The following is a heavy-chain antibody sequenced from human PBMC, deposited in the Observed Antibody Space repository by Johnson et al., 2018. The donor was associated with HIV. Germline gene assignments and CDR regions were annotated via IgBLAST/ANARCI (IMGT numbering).Heavy chain of an antibody. J-gene: IGHJ3*02. V-gene: IGHV3-30*04. Sequence: QVQLVESGGGVVQPGRSLRLSCAASGFTFSSYAMHWVRQAPGKGLEWVAVISYNGSNKYYADSVKGRFNISIDNSKNTLYLQMNSQRAEDTDVYYCARDGGETVVGSGAFDIWGQGTMVTVSS. CDR2: ISYNGSNK. CDR3: ARDGGETVVGSGAFDI. CDR1: GFTFSSYA. D-gene: IGHD4-23*01.